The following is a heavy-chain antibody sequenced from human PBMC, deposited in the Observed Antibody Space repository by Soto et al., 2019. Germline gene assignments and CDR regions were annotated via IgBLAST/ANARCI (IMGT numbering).Heavy chain of an antibody. CDR1: GGSISTSGYY. Sequence: PSETLSLTCTVSGGSISTSGYYWTWIRQHPGRGLEWIGNIYYTGSTDYNPSLKSRLTISVDTSKNQFSLKLSSVTAADTAVYYCVRGPHCSGGSCYNWFDPWGQGTLVTVSS. V-gene: IGHV4-31*03. CDR3: VRGPHCSGGSCYNWFDP. J-gene: IGHJ5*02. CDR2: IYYTGST. D-gene: IGHD2-15*01.